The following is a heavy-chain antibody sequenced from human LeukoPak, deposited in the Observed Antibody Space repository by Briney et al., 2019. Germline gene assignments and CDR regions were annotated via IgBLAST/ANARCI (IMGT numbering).Heavy chain of an antibody. Sequence: TGGSLRLSCAVSGFTLRSYAIHWVRQAPGKGLQWVAFISYDAAVKYYADSVRGRFTVSGDNSKNTLSLQMNSLRPEDTAVYYCARDFSTWYSIDYWGRGTLVIVSS. CDR1: GFTLRSYA. V-gene: IGHV3-30-3*01. J-gene: IGHJ4*02. D-gene: IGHD2-15*01. CDR3: ARDFSTWYSIDY. CDR2: ISYDAAVK.